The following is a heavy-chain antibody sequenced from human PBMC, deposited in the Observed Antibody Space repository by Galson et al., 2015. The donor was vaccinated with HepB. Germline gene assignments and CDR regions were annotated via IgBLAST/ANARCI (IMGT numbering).Heavy chain of an antibody. Sequence: SVTVSCKASGGTFSSYAISWVRQAPGQGLEWMGRIIPILGIANYAQKFQGRVTITADKSTSTAYMELSSLRSEDTAVYYCAREGPNYGSGSYRIAFEIWGQGTMVTVSS. D-gene: IGHD3-10*01. CDR2: IIPILGIA. CDR1: GGTFSSYA. J-gene: IGHJ3*02. CDR3: AREGPNYGSGSYRIAFEI. V-gene: IGHV1-69*04.